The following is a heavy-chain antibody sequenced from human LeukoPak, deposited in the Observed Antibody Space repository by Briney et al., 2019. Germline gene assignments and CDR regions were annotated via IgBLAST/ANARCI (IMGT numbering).Heavy chain of an antibody. J-gene: IGHJ4*02. CDR1: GFTVSSNY. D-gene: IGHD3-22*01. CDR3: ARDRRVYDSSGYYYGDDY. CDR2: IYSGGST. Sequence: KTGGSLRLSCAASGFTVSSNYMSWVRKAPGKGLEWVSVIYSGGSTYYADSVKGRFTISRDNSKNTLYLQMNSLRAEDTAVYYCARDRRVYDSSGYYYGDDYWGQGTLVTVSS. V-gene: IGHV3-66*01.